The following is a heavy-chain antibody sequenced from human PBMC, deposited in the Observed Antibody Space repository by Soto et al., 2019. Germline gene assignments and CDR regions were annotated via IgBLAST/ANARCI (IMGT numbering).Heavy chain of an antibody. CDR3: AHRRAYGSSWAD. CDR1: GFSLTTDGVT. CDR2: ISWDDDK. V-gene: IGHV2-5*02. Sequence: QITLRESGPTLVKPTRTLTLTCTFSGFSLTTDGVTVGWIRQPPGKALEWLALISWDDDKRYSPSLKSRLTLTKDTAKNQVVLTLTNVDPVDTATYYCAHRRAYGSSWADWGQGTLVTVSA. D-gene: IGHD6-13*01. J-gene: IGHJ4*02.